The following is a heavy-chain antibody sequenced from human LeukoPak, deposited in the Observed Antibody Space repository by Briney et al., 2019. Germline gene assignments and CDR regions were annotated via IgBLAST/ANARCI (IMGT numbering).Heavy chain of an antibody. D-gene: IGHD3-3*01. CDR1: GGSITHYY. CDR3: ARNDFWSGSLRL. Sequence: PSETLSLTCTVSGGSITHYYWSWIRQPPGKGLEWVGYIFYSGSTTYNPSLKSRVTITLHTSKNQFSLKLTSVTAADTAVYYCARNDFWSGSLRLWGQGTLVTVSS. V-gene: IGHV4-59*01. CDR2: IFYSGST. J-gene: IGHJ4*02.